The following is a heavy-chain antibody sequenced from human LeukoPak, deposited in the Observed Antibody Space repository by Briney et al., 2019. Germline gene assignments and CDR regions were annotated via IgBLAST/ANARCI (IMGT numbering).Heavy chain of an antibody. D-gene: IGHD3-16*01. V-gene: IGHV1-46*01. CDR1: GYTFTSYY. Sequence: ASVKVSCKASGYTFTSYYMHWVRQAPGQGLEWMGIINPSGGSTSYAQKFQGRVTMTRDTSTSTVYMELSSLRSEDTAVYYCVRERLSMASSAGSYYYGMDVWGQGTTVTVSS. CDR2: INPSGGST. J-gene: IGHJ6*02. CDR3: VRERLSMASSAGSYYYGMDV.